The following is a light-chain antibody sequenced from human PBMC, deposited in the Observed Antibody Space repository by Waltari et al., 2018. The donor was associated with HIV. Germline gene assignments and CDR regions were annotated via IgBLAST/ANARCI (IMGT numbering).Light chain of an antibody. CDR3: QQYHSYPYT. J-gene: IGKJ2*01. CDR1: QSISSW. Sequence: DIQMTQSPSTLSASVGDRVTITCRASQSISSWLAWYQQKPGQAPNSLIYKASSLESGVPSRFSGSGAGTEFTLTISSLQPDDFATYYCQQYHSYPYTFGQGTKLEIK. CDR2: KAS. V-gene: IGKV1-5*03.